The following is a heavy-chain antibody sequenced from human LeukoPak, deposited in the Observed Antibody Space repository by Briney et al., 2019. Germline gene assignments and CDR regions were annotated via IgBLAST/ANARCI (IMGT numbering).Heavy chain of an antibody. D-gene: IGHD3-22*01. V-gene: IGHV3-21*01. CDR2: ISSSSSYI. Sequence: PGGSLRLSCAASGFTFSSYSMNWVRQAPGKGLEWVSSISSSSSYIYYADSVKGRFTISRDNAKNSLYLQMNSLRAEDTAVYYCARVGGTMIVPNSFDIWGQGTMVTVSS. CDR3: ARVGGTMIVPNSFDI. J-gene: IGHJ3*02. CDR1: GFTFSSYS.